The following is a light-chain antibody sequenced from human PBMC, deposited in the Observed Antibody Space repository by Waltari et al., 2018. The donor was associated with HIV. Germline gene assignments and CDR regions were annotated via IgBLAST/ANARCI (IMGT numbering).Light chain of an antibody. Sequence: QSALTQPRSVSGSPGQSVTIPCTGTSSDVGGYNYVSWYQHHPAKAPKLMIYDVTKRPSGVPDRFSGSKSGNTASLTISGLQAEDEADYYCCSYAGSPWVFGGGTKLTVL. J-gene: IGLJ2*01. CDR2: DVT. CDR1: SSDVGGYNY. V-gene: IGLV2-11*01. CDR3: CSYAGSPWV.